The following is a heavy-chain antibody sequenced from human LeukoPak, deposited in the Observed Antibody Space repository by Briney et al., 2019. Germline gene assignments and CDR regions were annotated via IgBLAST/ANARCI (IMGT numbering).Heavy chain of an antibody. V-gene: IGHV1-69*13. J-gene: IGHJ6*02. CDR1: RGTFSSYA. CDR2: SIHCLSTA. D-gene: IGHD5-18*01. CDR3: ARGEYRESPPEYYYYYGMDV. Sequence: VKVSRLACRGTFSSYAFSWVRQAPGRGRAWMGVSIHCLSTANYAQKYHGSVTITADESTSTAYMDLSSLRTEDTAVYYCARGEYRESPPEYYYYYGMDVWGQGTTVTVSS.